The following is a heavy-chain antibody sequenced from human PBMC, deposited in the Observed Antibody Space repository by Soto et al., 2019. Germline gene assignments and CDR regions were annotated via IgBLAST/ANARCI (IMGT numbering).Heavy chain of an antibody. CDR2: LSFDGHHK. D-gene: IGHD3-9*01. CDR1: GFTFSSHG. CDR3: AKDRLPDHFDRRCLHH. V-gene: IGHV3-30*18. Sequence: GGSLRLSCSASGFTFSSHGMHWIRQAPGKGLEWVAVLSFDGHHKYFADSVKGRFTISRDNSRSTLYLHMNSLRVEDTAVYYCAKDRLPDHFDRRCLHHWDPRTLLTVS. J-gene: IGHJ1*01.